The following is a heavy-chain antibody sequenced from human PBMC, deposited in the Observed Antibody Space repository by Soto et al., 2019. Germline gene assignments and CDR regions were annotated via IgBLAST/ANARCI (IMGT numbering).Heavy chain of an antibody. CDR3: ARALGYSGYAGMDV. CDR2: ISPDNGNT. CDR1: GYTFTIYG. V-gene: IGHV1-18*01. Sequence: QVQLVQSGGEVKKPGASVKVSCKASGYTFTIYGINWVRQAPGQGLEWMGWISPDNGNTNYAQKLQGRVTMYTDTSTSTAYMELRSLRSDDTAVYYCARALGYSGYAGMDVWGQGTTVTVSS. J-gene: IGHJ6*02. D-gene: IGHD5-12*01.